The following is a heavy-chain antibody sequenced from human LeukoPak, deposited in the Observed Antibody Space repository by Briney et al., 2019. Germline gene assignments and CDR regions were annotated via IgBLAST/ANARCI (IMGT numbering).Heavy chain of an antibody. CDR3: ARHVRTSSADAFDI. CDR1: GYSISSGYY. V-gene: IGHV4-38-2*01. Sequence: TSETLSLTCAVSGYSISSGYYWGWIRQPPGKGLEWIGSIYHSGSTYYNPSLKSRVTISVDTSKNQFSLKLSSVTAADTAVYYCARHVRTSSADAFDIWSQGTMVTVSS. J-gene: IGHJ3*02. CDR2: IYHSGST.